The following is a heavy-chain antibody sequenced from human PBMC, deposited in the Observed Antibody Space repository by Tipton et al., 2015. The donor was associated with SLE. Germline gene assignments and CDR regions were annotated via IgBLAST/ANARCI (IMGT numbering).Heavy chain of an antibody. V-gene: IGHV4-4*07. D-gene: IGHD5-12*01. Sequence: TLSLTCTVSGGSISSYYWSWIRQSAGKGLEWIGRIYTRGSTNYNPSLKSRVTMSVDTSENQLSLKVTSVTAADTAVYYCARAAGGWLRRVWAAFDIWGQGTRVTVSS. J-gene: IGHJ3*02. CDR2: IYTRGST. CDR3: ARAAGGWLRRVWAAFDI. CDR1: GGSISSYY.